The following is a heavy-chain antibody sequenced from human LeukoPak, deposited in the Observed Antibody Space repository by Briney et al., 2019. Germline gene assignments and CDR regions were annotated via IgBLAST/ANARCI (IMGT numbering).Heavy chain of an antibody. CDR3: ARWMATVTTPDY. CDR1: GYTFSGYY. Sequence: ASVKVSCKASGYTFSGYYMHWVRQAPGQGLEWMGWINPNSGGTNYAQKFQGRVTMTRDTSISTAYTELSRLRSDDTAVYYCARWMATVTTPDYWGQGTLVTVSS. D-gene: IGHD4-11*01. J-gene: IGHJ4*02. CDR2: INPNSGGT. V-gene: IGHV1-2*02.